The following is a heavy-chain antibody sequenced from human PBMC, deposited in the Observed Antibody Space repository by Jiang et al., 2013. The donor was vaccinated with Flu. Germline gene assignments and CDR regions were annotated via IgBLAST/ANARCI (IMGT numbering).Heavy chain of an antibody. CDR1: FSSYA. Sequence: FSSYAMHWSPGSRQGAGVVAVISYDGSNKYYADSVKGRFTISRDNSKNTLYLQMNSLRAEDTAVYYCARDPQSVFPIVVVPAAIPVGGWFDPWGQGTLVTVSS. V-gene: IGHV3-30-3*01. J-gene: IGHJ5*02. CDR2: ISYDGSNK. CDR3: ARDPQSVFPIVVVPAAIPVGGWFDP. D-gene: IGHD2-2*02.